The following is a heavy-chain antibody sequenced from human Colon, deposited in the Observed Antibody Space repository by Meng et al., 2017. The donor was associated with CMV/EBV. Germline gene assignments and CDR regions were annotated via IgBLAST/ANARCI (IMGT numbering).Heavy chain of an antibody. CDR1: GGCSTNRNL. J-gene: IGHJ4*02. D-gene: IGHD3-22*01. CDR3: ASLKDYDGRGYYYFES. CDR2: VYLGGTI. V-gene: IGHV4-4*02. Sequence: GRLVLWGPSLCGPAGILSLTCTVSGGCSTNRNLWSWVRLRPGKGLEWIGEVYLGGTIHHHPSLQSRVTISLDKAKDHLSLKLASVTAADTAVYYCASLKDYDGRGYYYFESWGQGTLVTVSS.